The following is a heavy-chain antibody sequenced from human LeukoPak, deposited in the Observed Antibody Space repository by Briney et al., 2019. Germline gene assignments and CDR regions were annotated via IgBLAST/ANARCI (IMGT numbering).Heavy chain of an antibody. V-gene: IGHV4-59*12. CDR3: ARDLGQIEYYYDSSGYSV. Sequence: PSETLSLTCTVSGGSMKNYFWSWIRQPPGESPEWIGYIYYSGSANYNPSLKSRVTISVDMSKNQFSLKLSSVTAADTAVYYCARDLGQIEYYYDSSGYSVWGQGTLVTVSS. CDR2: IYYSGSA. CDR1: GGSMKNYF. D-gene: IGHD3-22*01. J-gene: IGHJ4*02.